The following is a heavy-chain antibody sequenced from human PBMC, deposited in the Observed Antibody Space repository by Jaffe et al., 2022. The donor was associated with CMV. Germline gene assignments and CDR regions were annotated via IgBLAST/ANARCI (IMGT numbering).Heavy chain of an antibody. CDR1: GGSISSSSYY. CDR3: ARESREQWLSINPPMDV. D-gene: IGHD6-19*01. V-gene: IGHV4-39*01. CDR2: IYYSGST. Sequence: QLQLQESGPGLVKPSETLSLTCTVSGGSISSSSYYWGWIRQPPGKGLEWIGSIYYSGSTYYNPSLKSRVTISVDTSKNQFSLKLSSVTAADTAVYYCARESREQWLSINPPMDVWGQGTTVTVSS. J-gene: IGHJ6*02.